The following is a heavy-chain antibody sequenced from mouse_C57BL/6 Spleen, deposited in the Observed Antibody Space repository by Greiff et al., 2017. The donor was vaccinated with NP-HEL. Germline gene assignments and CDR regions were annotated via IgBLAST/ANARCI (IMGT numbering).Heavy chain of an antibody. Sequence: QVQLQQSGAELVRPGASVTLFCKASGYTFTDYEMHWVKQTPVHGLEWIGAIDPETGGTAYNQKFKGKAILTADKSSSTAYMQLRSLTSEDSAVYYCTRSKGNRYFDDWGTGTTVTVSS. V-gene: IGHV1-15*01. D-gene: IGHD2-1*01. CDR1: GYTFTDYE. CDR2: IDPETGGT. J-gene: IGHJ1*03. CDR3: TRSKGNRYFDD.